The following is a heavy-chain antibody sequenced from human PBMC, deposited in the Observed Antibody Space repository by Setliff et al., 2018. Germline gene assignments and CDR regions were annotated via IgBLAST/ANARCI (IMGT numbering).Heavy chain of an antibody. J-gene: IGHJ4*02. V-gene: IGHV1-18*01. CDR1: GYTFTHYG. D-gene: IGHD1-26*01. Sequence: VASVKVSCKASGYTFTHYGISWVRQAPGHGLQWIGWVSPYNGDTYNSQDVQGRITMTTDPSTNTIYMELRSLTSADTAVYYCAGETVGAPDYWGQGTLVTVSS. CDR2: VSPYNGDT. CDR3: AGETVGAPDY.